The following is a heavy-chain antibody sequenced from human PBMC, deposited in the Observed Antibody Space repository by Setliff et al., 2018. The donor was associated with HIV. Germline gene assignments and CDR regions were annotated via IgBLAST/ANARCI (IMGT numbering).Heavy chain of an antibody. V-gene: IGHV4-59*12. J-gene: IGHJ4*02. CDR2: IYYIGNT. CDR1: GGSISGYY. CDR3: ARGTAYYNFWSGYSQDY. Sequence: SETLSLTCTVSGGSISGYYWSWIRQPPGKGLEWIGYIYYIGNTNYNTSLKGRVTLSVDTSKNQFSLKLSSVTAADTAVYYCARGTAYYNFWSGYSQDYWGQGSLVTVSS. D-gene: IGHD3-3*01.